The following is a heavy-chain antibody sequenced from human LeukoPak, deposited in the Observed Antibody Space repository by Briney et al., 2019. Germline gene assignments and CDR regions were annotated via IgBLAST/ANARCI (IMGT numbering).Heavy chain of an antibody. J-gene: IGHJ4*02. Sequence: GGSLRLSCAASGFTFSSYAMSWVRQAPGKGLEWVSGISGSGGSTYYADSVKGRFTISRDNSKNTLFLQMNSLRAEDTAVYYCAKETYSSGWYPYFDYWGQGTPVTVSS. V-gene: IGHV3-23*01. D-gene: IGHD6-19*01. CDR2: ISGSGGST. CDR1: GFTFSSYA. CDR3: AKETYSSGWYPYFDY.